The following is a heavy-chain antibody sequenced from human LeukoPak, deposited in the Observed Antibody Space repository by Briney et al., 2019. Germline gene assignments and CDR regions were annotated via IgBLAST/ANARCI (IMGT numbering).Heavy chain of an antibody. J-gene: IGHJ5*02. V-gene: IGHV4-59*02. D-gene: IGHD4-11*01. CDR1: ADSVNTYY. Sequence: PSETLSLPCIGSADSVNTYYCSCLRQPPGKGVEWFGYIYNRGSTKYNPSLKSRATISVDTSKNQFSLKLTSVTAADTAVYYCAMSNTVRRPFFDPWGQGTLVTVSS. CDR3: AMSNTVRRPFFDP. CDR2: IYNRGST.